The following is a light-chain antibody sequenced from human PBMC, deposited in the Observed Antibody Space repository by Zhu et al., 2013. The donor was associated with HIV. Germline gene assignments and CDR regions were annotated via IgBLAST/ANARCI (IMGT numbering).Light chain of an antibody. CDR1: NSDIGAFKF. CDR3: ATWDEGLDGPVE. CDR2: EVN. J-gene: IGLJ2*01. Sequence: QSALTQPPSASGSPGQSVTISCTGTNSDIGAFKFVSWYQQLPGKAPRLIIYEVNSRPSGVPDRFSGSKSGNVASLAISGLRSEDEGDYYCATWDEGLDGPVEFGGGTKLTVL. V-gene: IGLV2-8*01.